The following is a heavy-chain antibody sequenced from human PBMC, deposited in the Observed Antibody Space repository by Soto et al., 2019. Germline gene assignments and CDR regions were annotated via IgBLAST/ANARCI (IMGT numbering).Heavy chain of an antibody. CDR3: ARDRAFCSSTSCQGDYYYGMDV. CDR2: IYYSGST. V-gene: IGHV4-59*01. D-gene: IGHD2-2*01. Sequence: QVQLQESGPGLVKPSETLSLTCTVSGGSISSYYWSWIRQPPGKGLEWIGYIYYSGSTNYNHSLTSRVTISVDTSKNQFSLKLSSVTAADTAVYYCARDRAFCSSTSCQGDYYYGMDVWGQGTTVTVSS. J-gene: IGHJ6*02. CDR1: GGSISSYY.